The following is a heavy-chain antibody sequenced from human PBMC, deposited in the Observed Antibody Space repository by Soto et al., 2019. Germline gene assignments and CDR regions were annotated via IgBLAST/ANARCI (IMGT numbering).Heavy chain of an antibody. D-gene: IGHD2-15*01. V-gene: IGHV3-30-3*01. CDR1: GFTFSSYA. Sequence: GGSLRLSCAASGFTFSSYAMHWVRQAPGKGLEWVAGISYDGSNKYYAGSVKGRFTISRDNSKNTLYLQMNGLRAEDTAVYYGARGGYSGPIADRGSFDYWGQGTLVTVSS. J-gene: IGHJ4*02. CDR3: ARGGYSGPIADRGSFDY. CDR2: ISYDGSNK.